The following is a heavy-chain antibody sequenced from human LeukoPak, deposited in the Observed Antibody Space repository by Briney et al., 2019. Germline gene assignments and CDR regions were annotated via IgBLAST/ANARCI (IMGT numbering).Heavy chain of an antibody. V-gene: IGHV4-39*01. CDR2: IYYSGST. Sequence: GSLRLSCAASGFTFSSYSMNWVRQAPGKGLEWIGSIYYSGSTYYNPSLKSRVTISVVTSKNQFSLKLSSVTAADTAVYYWARQFPNATEGFDIWGQGTMVTVSS. J-gene: IGHJ3*02. D-gene: IGHD2-15*01. CDR1: GFTFSSYSMN. CDR3: ARQFPNATEGFDI.